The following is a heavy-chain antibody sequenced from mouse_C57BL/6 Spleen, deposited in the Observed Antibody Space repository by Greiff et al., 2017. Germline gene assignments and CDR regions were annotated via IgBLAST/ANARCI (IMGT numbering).Heavy chain of an antibody. CDR2: IYPGDGDT. Sequence: QVQLKQSGPELVKPGASVKISCKASGYAFSSSWMNWVKQRPGKGLEWIGRIYPGDGDTNYNGKFKGKATLTADKSSSTAYMQLSSLTSEDSAVYFGATGDRGSSGYGRAMDYWGQGTSVTVSS. D-gene: IGHD3-2*02. CDR1: GYAFSSSW. V-gene: IGHV1-82*01. J-gene: IGHJ4*01. CDR3: ATGDRGSSGYGRAMDY.